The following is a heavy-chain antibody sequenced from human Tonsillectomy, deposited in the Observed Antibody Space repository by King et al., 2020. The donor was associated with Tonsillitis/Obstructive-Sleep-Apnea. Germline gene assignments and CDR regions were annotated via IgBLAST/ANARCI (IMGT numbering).Heavy chain of an antibody. CDR1: GFTFSSYG. V-gene: IGHV3-30*18. J-gene: IGHJ6*02. CDR2: ISYDGSNK. D-gene: IGHD3-22*01. CDR3: AKDGTTSCSGYGYYYGMDF. Sequence: VQLVESGGGVVQPGRSLRLSCAASGFTFSSYGMHWVRQAPGKGLEWVAVISYDGSNKYYADSVKGRFTISRDNSKNTLYLQMNSLRAEDTAVYYCAKDGTTSCSGYGYYYGMDFWGQGTTVTVSS.